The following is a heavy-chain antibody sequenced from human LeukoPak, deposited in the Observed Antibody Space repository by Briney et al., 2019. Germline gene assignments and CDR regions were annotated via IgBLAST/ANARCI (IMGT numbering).Heavy chain of an antibody. J-gene: IGHJ6*04. CDR1: GYSISSGYY. Sequence: SETLSLTCTVSGYSISSGYYWGWIRQPPGKGLEWIGNIHQSGSTYYNPSVKSRVSISMDTSKNQFSLKLNSVTAADTAVYYCARRGDVWGKGTTVTVSS. V-gene: IGHV4-38-2*02. CDR3: ARRGDV. CDR2: IHQSGST.